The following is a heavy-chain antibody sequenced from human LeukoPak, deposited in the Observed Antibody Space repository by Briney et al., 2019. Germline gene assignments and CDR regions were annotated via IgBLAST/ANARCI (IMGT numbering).Heavy chain of an antibody. Sequence: SETLSLTCAVYGGSFSGYYWSWIRQPPGKGLEWIGEINHSGSTNYNPSLKSRVTISVDTSKNQFSLKLSSVTAADTAVYYCARQIHYYDSSGYYLSPIDYWGQGTLVTVSS. D-gene: IGHD3-22*01. V-gene: IGHV4-34*01. CDR2: INHSGST. CDR1: GGSFSGYY. J-gene: IGHJ4*02. CDR3: ARQIHYYDSSGYYLSPIDY.